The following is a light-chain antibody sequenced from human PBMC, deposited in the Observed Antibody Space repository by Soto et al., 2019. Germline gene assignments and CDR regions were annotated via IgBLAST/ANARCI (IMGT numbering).Light chain of an antibody. CDR3: CSYAGSSLYV. CDR2: DVS. CDR1: SSDVGGYNY. V-gene: IGLV2-11*01. J-gene: IGLJ1*01. Sequence: QSALTQPRSVSGCPGQSVTISCTGTSSDVGGYNYVSWYQQHPGKAPKLMIYDVSKRPSGVPDRFSGSKSGNTASLTISGLQAEDEADYYCCSYAGSSLYVFGTGTKLTVL.